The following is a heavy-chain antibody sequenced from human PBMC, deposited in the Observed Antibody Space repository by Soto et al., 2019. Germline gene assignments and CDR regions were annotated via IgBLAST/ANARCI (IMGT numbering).Heavy chain of an antibody. D-gene: IGHD3-10*01. CDR2: INPKTAAT. V-gene: IGHV1-2*02. CDR3: RIKWGLNYYKRMDV. J-gene: IGHJ6*02. Sequence: ASVKVYCKPSGDSFSDYFIQWVRQAPGQGLEWVAWINPKTAATNYAKKFQGRVSLTWDTSSTTAYMELTRLRPYDTAGYCARIKWGLNYYKRMDVWCQGTKVTVYS. CDR1: GDSFSDYF.